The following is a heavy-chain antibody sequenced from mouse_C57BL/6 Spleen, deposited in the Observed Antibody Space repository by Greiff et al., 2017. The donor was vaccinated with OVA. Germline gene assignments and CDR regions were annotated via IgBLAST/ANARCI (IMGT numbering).Heavy chain of an antibody. CDR3: ARSDGYQYYFDY. D-gene: IGHD2-3*01. CDR2: INPSSGYT. V-gene: IGHV1-4*01. CDR1: GYTFTSYT. Sequence: QVHVKQSGAELARPGASVKMSCKASGYTFTSYTMHWVKQRPGQGLEWIGYINPSSGYTKYNQKFKDKATLTADKSSSTAYMQLSSLTSEDSAVYYCARSDGYQYYFDYWGQGTTLTVSS. J-gene: IGHJ2*01.